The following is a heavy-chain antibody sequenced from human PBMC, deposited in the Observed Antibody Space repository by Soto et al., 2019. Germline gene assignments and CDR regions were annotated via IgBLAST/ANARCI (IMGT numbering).Heavy chain of an antibody. CDR1: GFTFSNYE. Sequence: QAGGSLRLSCAASGFTFSNYEMNWVRQTPGKGLEWVSYISYTGSTIYYADSVRGRFTISRDNSKNSLYLQMNSLRAEDTAVYYCARGLRIYHGRSGLHYWGQGTLVTVSS. V-gene: IGHV3-48*03. J-gene: IGHJ4*02. CDR2: ISYTGSTI. CDR3: ARGLRIYHGRSGLHY. D-gene: IGHD3-22*01.